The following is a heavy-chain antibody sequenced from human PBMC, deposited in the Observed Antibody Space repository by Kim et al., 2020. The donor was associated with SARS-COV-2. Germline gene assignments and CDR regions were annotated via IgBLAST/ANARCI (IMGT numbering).Heavy chain of an antibody. D-gene: IGHD3-22*01. J-gene: IGHJ4*02. CDR1: GFTFSSYW. Sequence: GGSLRLSCAASGFTFSSYWMSWVRQAPGKGLEWVANIKQDGSEKYYVDSVKGRFTISRDNAKNSLYLQMNSLRAEDTAVYYCARVNYYDSSGPMYFDYWGQGTLVTVSS. V-gene: IGHV3-7*01. CDR3: ARVNYYDSSGPMYFDY. CDR2: IKQDGSEK.